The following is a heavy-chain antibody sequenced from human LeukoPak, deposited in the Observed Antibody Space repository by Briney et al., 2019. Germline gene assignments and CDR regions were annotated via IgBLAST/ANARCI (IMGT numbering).Heavy chain of an antibody. CDR3: AKILVWSGETDAFDI. CDR1: GYSFTSYW. V-gene: IGHV5-51*01. J-gene: IGHJ3*02. D-gene: IGHD3-3*01. CDR2: IYPGDSDT. Sequence: GESLKISCKGSGYSFTSYWIGWVRQMPGKGLEWMGIIYPGDSDTRYSPSFQGQVTISVDKSISTAYLQWSSLKASDTAIYYCAKILVWSGETDAFDIWGQGTMVTVSS.